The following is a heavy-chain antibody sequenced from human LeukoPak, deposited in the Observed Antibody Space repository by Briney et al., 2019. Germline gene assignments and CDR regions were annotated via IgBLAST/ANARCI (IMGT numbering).Heavy chain of an antibody. CDR2: ISYDGSNK. CDR3: AKGSDYYDSSGYYFDY. CDR1: GFTFSSYA. D-gene: IGHD3-22*01. J-gene: IGHJ4*02. Sequence: PGGSLRLSCAASGFTFSSYAMHWVRQAPGKGLEWVAVISYDGSNKYYADSVKGRFTISRDNSKNTLYLQMNSLRAEDTAVYYCAKGSDYYDSSGYYFDYWGQGTLVTVSS. V-gene: IGHV3-30-3*01.